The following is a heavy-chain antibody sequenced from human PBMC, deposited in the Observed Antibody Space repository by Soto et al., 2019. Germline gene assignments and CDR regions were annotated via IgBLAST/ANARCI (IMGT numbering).Heavy chain of an antibody. J-gene: IGHJ4*02. Sequence: GGSLRLSCAASGFPFSSYAMHWVRQAPGKGLEWVAVISYDGSNKYYADSVKGRFTISRDNSKNTLYLQMNSLRAEDTAVYYCARDLGSYYGVSAFDYWGQGTLVTVSS. V-gene: IGHV3-30-3*01. CDR2: ISYDGSNK. CDR1: GFPFSSYA. D-gene: IGHD4-17*01. CDR3: ARDLGSYYGVSAFDY.